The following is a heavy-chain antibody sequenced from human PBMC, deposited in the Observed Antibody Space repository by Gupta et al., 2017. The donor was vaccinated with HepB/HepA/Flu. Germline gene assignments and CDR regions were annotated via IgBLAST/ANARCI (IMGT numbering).Heavy chain of an antibody. D-gene: IGHD3-16*01. CDR1: GGSIYNNNYH. Sequence: QLVESGQGLVKPSETLSLTCSVSGGSIYNNNYHWGRVRQPQGRGLEWIGSIYYSGTTYYTPSLKSRLTISIDTSKKQVALTLTSVTDADTAVYYCVRRGALVANWFDPWGQGILVTVSS. V-gene: IGHV4-39*01. J-gene: IGHJ5*02. CDR2: IYYSGTT. CDR3: VRRGALVANWFDP.